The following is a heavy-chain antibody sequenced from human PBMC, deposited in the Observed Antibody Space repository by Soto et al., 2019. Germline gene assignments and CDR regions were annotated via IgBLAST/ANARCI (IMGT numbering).Heavy chain of an antibody. Sequence: GGSLRLSCAASGFTFGTTDMSWVRQAPGEGLEWVSTIDGSGGITYYADSVKGRFTISRDNSRNTVYLQMNSLRGDDTALYYCVKNSGWFNTWGQGALVTVS. D-gene: IGHD3-10*01. CDR2: IDGSGGIT. V-gene: IGHV3-23*01. CDR3: VKNSGWFNT. CDR1: GFTFGTTD. J-gene: IGHJ5*02.